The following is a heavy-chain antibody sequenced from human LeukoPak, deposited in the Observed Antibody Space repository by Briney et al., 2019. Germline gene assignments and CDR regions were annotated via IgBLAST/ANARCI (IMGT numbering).Heavy chain of an antibody. CDR3: ARDGGIAAAHFDY. D-gene: IGHD6-13*01. J-gene: IGHJ4*02. CDR2: ISGSGGTT. Sequence: GGSLRLSCAASGFTFSNYAMSWVRQAPGKGLEWVSAISGSGGTTYYADSVKGRFTISRDNAKNSLYLQMNSLRAEDTAVYYCARDGGIAAAHFDYWGQGTLVTVSS. V-gene: IGHV3-23*01. CDR1: GFTFSNYA.